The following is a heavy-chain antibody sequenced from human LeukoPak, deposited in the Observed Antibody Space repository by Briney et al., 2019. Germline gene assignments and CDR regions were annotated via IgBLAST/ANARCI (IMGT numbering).Heavy chain of an antibody. Sequence: PGGSLRLSCAASGFTFSSYGMHWVRQAPGKGLEWVAVISYDGSNKYYADSVKGRFTISRENSKNTLYLQMNSRGAEDTALYYWAKDGARGGGYWGQGTLVTVSS. CDR3: AKDGARGGGY. J-gene: IGHJ4*02. CDR2: ISYDGSNK. D-gene: IGHD3-10*01. CDR1: GFTFSSYG. V-gene: IGHV3-30*18.